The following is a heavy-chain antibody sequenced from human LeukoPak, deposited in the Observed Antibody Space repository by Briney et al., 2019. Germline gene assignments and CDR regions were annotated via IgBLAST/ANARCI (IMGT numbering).Heavy chain of an antibody. CDR2: INPSGGST. J-gene: IGHJ6*02. D-gene: IGHD6-13*01. CDR3: ARAGYSSSWPRSYYYGVDV. Sequence: ASVKVSCKASGYTFTSYYMHWVRQAPGQGLEWMGIINPSGGSTSYAQKFQGRVTMTRDTSTSTVYMELSSLRSEDTAVYYCARAGYSSSWPRSYYYGVDVWGQGTTVTVSS. V-gene: IGHV1-46*01. CDR1: GYTFTSYY.